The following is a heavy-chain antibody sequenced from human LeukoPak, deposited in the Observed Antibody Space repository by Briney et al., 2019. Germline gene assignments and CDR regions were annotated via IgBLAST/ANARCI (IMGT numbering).Heavy chain of an antibody. J-gene: IGHJ6*04. Sequence: PGGSLRLSCAASGFTFDDYAMHWVRQAPGKGLEWVSGISWNSGSIGYADSVKGRFTISRDNAKNSLYLQMNSLRVEDTAVYYCARDDHELGYCSGSSCSAASAWGKGTTVTVSS. CDR2: ISWNSGSI. CDR3: ARDDHELGYCSGSSCSAASA. CDR1: GFTFDDYA. D-gene: IGHD2-8*02. V-gene: IGHV3-9*01.